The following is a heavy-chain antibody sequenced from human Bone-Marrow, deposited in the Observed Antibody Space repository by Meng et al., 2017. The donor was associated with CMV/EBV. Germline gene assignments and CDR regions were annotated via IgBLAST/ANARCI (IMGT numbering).Heavy chain of an antibody. Sequence: GESLKIFCAASGFTFSSYWMSWVRQAPGKGLEWVANIKQDGSEKYYVDSVKGRFTISRDNAKNSLYLQMNSLRAEDTAVYYCARGRGIDVWGQGTTVTVSS. J-gene: IGHJ6*02. CDR2: IKQDGSEK. V-gene: IGHV3-7*01. CDR3: ARGRGIDV. CDR1: GFTFSSYW.